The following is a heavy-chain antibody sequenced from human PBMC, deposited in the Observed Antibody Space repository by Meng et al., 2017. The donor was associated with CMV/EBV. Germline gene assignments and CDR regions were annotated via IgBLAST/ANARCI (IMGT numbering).Heavy chain of an antibody. J-gene: IGHJ4*02. V-gene: IGHV4-4*07. CDR1: GGSISSYY. CDR3: ARDSSGWYPHFDY. CDR2: IYTSGST. D-gene: IGHD6-19*01. Sequence: QVQLQESGPGLVKPSETLSPPFTFPGGSISSYYWSWIRQPAGKGLEWIGRIYTSGSTNYNPSLKSRVTMSVDTSKNQFSLKLSSVTAADTAVYYCARDSSGWYPHFDYWGQGTLVTVSS.